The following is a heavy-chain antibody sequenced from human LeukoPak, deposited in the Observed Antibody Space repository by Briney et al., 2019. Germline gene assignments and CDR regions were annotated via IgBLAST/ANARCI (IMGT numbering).Heavy chain of an antibody. Sequence: GGSLRLSCAASGFTFSSYSMNWVRQAPGKGLEWVSSISSSSSYIYYADSVKGRFTISRDNAKNSLYLQMNSLRDEDTAVYYCARDGDGYNSLTFDYWGQGTLVTVSS. J-gene: IGHJ4*02. D-gene: IGHD5-24*01. CDR1: GFTFSSYS. V-gene: IGHV3-21*01. CDR3: ARDGDGYNSLTFDY. CDR2: ISSSSSYI.